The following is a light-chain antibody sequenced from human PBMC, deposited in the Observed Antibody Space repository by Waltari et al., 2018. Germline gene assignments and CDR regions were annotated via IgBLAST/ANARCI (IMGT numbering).Light chain of an antibody. V-gene: IGKV3-20*01. Sequence: CRASQSVTRTLAWYQQKPGQAPRLLIYGASNRATGIPDRFSGSGSGTDFSLTISRLEPEDFAVYYCQHYLRLPATFGQGTKVEIK. J-gene: IGKJ1*01. CDR3: QHYLRLPAT. CDR1: QSVTRT. CDR2: GAS.